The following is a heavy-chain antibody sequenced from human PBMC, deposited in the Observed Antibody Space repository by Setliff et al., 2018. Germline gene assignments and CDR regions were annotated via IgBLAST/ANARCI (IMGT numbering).Heavy chain of an antibody. J-gene: IGHJ6*03. CDR2: IYPADSDV. V-gene: IGHV5-51*01. Sequence: GESLKISCKVSGYNFSSTYWIGWVRQMPGKGLEWMGIIYPADSDVKYSPSFQGHVTMSVDKSINTAYLQWSSMKSSDTAMYYCVRLRERFPFQYMDVWAKGTTVTVSS. CDR3: VRLRERFPFQYMDV. D-gene: IGHD2-21*01. CDR1: GYNFSSTYW.